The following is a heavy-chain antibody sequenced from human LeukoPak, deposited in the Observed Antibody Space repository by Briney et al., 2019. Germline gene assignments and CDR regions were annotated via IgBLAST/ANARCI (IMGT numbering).Heavy chain of an antibody. Sequence: GGSLRLSCAASGFTFSSYGMHWVRQAPGKGLEWVSYIGSSSNTIYYADSVKGRFTISRDNARNSLYLQMNSLRDQDTLVYSWARGGDGSGGPYFGYWGRGTRVTVSS. CDR3: ARGGDGSGGPYFGY. V-gene: IGHV3-48*02. CDR2: IGSSSNTI. CDR1: GFTFSSYG. D-gene: IGHD6-19*01. J-gene: IGHJ4*02.